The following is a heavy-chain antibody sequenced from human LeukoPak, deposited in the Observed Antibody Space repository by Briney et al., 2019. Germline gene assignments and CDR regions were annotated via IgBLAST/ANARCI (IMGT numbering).Heavy chain of an antibody. D-gene: IGHD2-21*02. CDR1: GFTFSNYN. CDR3: ARVDIVVVTASSYYGMDV. CDR2: ISSGSSYI. J-gene: IGHJ6*02. V-gene: IGHV3-21*01. Sequence: GGSLRLSCAASGFTFSNYNMNWVHQTPGKGLEWVSSISSGSSYIYYAGSVKGRFTISRDNAKNSLYLQMNSLRAEDTAVYYCARVDIVVVTASSYYGMDVWGQGTTVTVSS.